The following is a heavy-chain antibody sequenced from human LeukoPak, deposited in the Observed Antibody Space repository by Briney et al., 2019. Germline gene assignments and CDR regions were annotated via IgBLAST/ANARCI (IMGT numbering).Heavy chain of an antibody. J-gene: IGHJ3*02. CDR3: ARATYPKDAFDI. Sequence: PGGSLRLSCAASGFTFSSFGMSWVRQAPGKGLEWVAFIRYDGSNKYYADSVKGRFTISRDNSKNTLYLQMNSLRAEDTAVYYCARATYPKDAFDIWGQGTMVTVSS. CDR1: GFTFSSFG. V-gene: IGHV3-30*02. CDR2: IRYDGSNK.